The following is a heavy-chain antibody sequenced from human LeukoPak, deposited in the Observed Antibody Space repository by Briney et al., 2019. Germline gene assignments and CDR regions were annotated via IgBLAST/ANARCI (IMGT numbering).Heavy chain of an antibody. CDR2: ISGGGGST. CDR1: GFTFSSYS. J-gene: IGHJ4*02. D-gene: IGHD6-19*01. V-gene: IGHV3-23*01. Sequence: GGSLRLSCAASGFTFSSYSMSWVRQAPGKGLEWVSAISGGGGSTYYADSVKGRFTISRDNSKNTLYLQMNSLRAEDTAVYYCVARAKAVAGTGYYWGQGTLVTVSS. CDR3: VARAKAVAGTGYY.